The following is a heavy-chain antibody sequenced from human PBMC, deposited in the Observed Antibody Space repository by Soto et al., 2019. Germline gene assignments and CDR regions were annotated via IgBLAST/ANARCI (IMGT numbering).Heavy chain of an antibody. Sequence: ASVKVSCKASGYTFTSYALSWVRHAPGQGLEWMGWISTYNGNTNYAQNLQGRVTMTTDISTNTAYMELRSLRSDDTAVYYCARVVGGIPVAGSWNWFDPWGQGTLVTVSS. CDR3: ARVVGGIPVAGSWNWFDP. V-gene: IGHV1-18*04. J-gene: IGHJ5*02. CDR2: ISTYNGNT. D-gene: IGHD6-19*01. CDR1: GYTFTSYA.